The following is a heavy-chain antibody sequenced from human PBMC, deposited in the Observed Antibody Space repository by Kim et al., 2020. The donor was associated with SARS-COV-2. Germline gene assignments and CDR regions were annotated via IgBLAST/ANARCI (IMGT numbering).Heavy chain of an antibody. J-gene: IGHJ6*02. CDR2: INTNTGNP. CDR1: GYTFTSYA. Sequence: ASVKVSCKASGYTFTSYAMNWVRQAPGQGLEWMGWINTNTGNPTYAQGFTGRFVFSLDTSVSTAYLQISSLKAENTAVYYCARDSWWVQLLYRSYYGMDVWGQGTTVTVSS. V-gene: IGHV7-4-1*02. CDR3: ARDSWWVQLLYRSYYGMDV. D-gene: IGHD2-2*02.